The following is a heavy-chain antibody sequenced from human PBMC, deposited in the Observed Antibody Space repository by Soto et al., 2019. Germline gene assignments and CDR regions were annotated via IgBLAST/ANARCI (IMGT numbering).Heavy chain of an antibody. CDR1: GFTFSNYA. V-gene: IGHV3-23*01. CDR3: XXXXXXXXXXXDPFXI. J-gene: IGHJ3*02. CDR2: IGGGGDDT. Sequence: VQLLESGGGLVQPGGSLRLSCAASGFTFSNYAMSWVRQAPGXXXXXXSGIGGGGDDTYYADSVKGRFIISRDNSKSTLSLRLNGLXAEXXAXXXXXXXXXXXXXXXDPFXIWGQGTMVTVSS.